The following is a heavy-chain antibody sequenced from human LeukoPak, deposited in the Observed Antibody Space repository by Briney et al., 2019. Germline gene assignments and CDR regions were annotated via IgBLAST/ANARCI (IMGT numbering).Heavy chain of an antibody. CDR1: GFTFSSYE. V-gene: IGHV3-48*03. CDR3: ASPDCSGGSCYPEDDAFDI. CDR2: ISSSGSTI. Sequence: QPGGSLRLSCAASGFTFSSYEMNWVRQAPGKGLEGVSYISSSGSTIYYADSVKGRFTISRDNAKNSLYLQMNSLRAEDTAVYYCASPDCSGGSCYPEDDAFDIWGQGTMVTVSS. D-gene: IGHD2-15*01. J-gene: IGHJ3*02.